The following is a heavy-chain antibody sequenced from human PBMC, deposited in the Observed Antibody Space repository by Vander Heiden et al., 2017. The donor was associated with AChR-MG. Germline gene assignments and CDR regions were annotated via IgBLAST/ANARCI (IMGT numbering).Heavy chain of an antibody. CDR1: RYTFTSYA. V-gene: IGHV1-18*01. D-gene: IGHD2-15*01. CDR2: ISAYNGNT. J-gene: IGHJ5*02. Sequence: VQLLPSGAEVKKPGASVKVSCQDSRYTFTSYAIGWVRQAPGQGLEWMGWISAYNGNTNYAQKLQGRVTMTTDTSTSTAYMELRSLRSDDTAVYYCARLGYCSGGSCYNLNWFDPWGQGTLVTVSS. CDR3: ARLGYCSGGSCYNLNWFDP.